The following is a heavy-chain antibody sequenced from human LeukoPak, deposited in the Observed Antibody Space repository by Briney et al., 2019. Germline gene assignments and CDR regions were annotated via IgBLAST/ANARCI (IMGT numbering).Heavy chain of an antibody. D-gene: IGHD7-27*01. Sequence: GGSLRLSCAASGFTFSRDWMHWVRQAPGKGLVWVSRMNSDGSTTNYADSVKGRFTISRDNAKNTLYLQINSLRAEDTAVYYCVRALMGTSDHWGEGSLVTVSS. V-gene: IGHV3-74*01. CDR2: MNSDGSTT. CDR3: VRALMGTSDH. CDR1: GFTFSRDW. J-gene: IGHJ4*02.